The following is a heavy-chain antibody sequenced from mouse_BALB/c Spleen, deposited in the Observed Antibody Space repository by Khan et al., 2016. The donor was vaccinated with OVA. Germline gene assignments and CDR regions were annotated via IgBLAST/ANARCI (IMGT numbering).Heavy chain of an antibody. J-gene: IGHJ4*01. CDR1: GFSLTNYG. V-gene: IGHV2-5*01. CDR2: IWRGGST. CDR3: AKTLAGYAMDY. Sequence: QVQLKQSGPGLVQSSQSLSITCTVSGFSLTNYGVHWLRQSPGKGLEWLGVIWRGGSTEYNAAFMSRLYITKDNSKSQVFFKLNSLQADDTAIYYCAKTLAGYAMDYWGQGTSVTVSS. D-gene: IGHD1-1*01.